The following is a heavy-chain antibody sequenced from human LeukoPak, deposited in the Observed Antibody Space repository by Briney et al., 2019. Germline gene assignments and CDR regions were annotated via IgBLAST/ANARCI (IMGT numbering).Heavy chain of an antibody. CDR1: GFTFSSYS. CDR2: ISSSSSYI. CDR3: AREYYDILTGYSLDDY. D-gene: IGHD3-9*01. V-gene: IGHV3-21*01. J-gene: IGHJ4*02. Sequence: GESLKISCAASGFTFSSYSMNWVRQAPGKGLEWVSSISSSSSYIYYADSVKGRFTISRDNAKNSLYLQMNSLRAEDTAVYYCAREYYDILTGYSLDDYWGQGTLVTVSS.